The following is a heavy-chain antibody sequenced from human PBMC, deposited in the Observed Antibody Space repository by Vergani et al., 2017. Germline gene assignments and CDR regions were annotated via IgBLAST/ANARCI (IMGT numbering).Heavy chain of an antibody. CDR3: AREPPLTGFFDY. J-gene: IGHJ4*02. V-gene: IGHV1-46*03. D-gene: IGHD3-9*01. CDR2: ISPDGFST. Sequence: QVQLVQSGAEVGKPGASVKISCKASGYTFTAYYIYWVRQAPERGLEWVGVISPDGFSTFYAQKFQGRVTITRDTSTSTVYVEVTSLRSDDTAVYYCAREPPLTGFFDYWGQGTLVTVSS. CDR1: GYTFTAYY.